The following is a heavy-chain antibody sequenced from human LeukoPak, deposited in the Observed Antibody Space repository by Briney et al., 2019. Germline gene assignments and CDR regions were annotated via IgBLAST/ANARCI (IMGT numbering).Heavy chain of an antibody. D-gene: IGHD6-13*01. CDR3: ARVSPYSSSWYYFDY. CDR2: INHSGST. CDR1: GGSFSGYY. V-gene: IGHV4-34*01. Sequence: SETLSLTCAVYGGSFSGYYWSWIRQPPGKGLEWIGEINHSGSTNYNPSLKSRVTISVDTSKNQFSLKLSSVTAADTAVYYCARVSPYSSSWYYFDYWGQGTLVTVSS. J-gene: IGHJ4*02.